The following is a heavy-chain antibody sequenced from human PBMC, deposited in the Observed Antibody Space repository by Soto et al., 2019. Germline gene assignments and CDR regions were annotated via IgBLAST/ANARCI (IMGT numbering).Heavy chain of an antibody. Sequence: QVQLQESGPGLVKPSQTLSLTCTVSGDSISRGGYYWNWIRQHPRKGLEWIGYIYHSGSTNYNPSPKSRGTIAVDTSKNPLSLELSSVTAADTAIYYCARDGAGAYGLGWFDPWGQGILVTVSS. CDR1: GDSISRGGYY. D-gene: IGHD2-21*01. CDR3: ARDGAGAYGLGWFDP. CDR2: IYHSGST. J-gene: IGHJ5*02. V-gene: IGHV4-31*03.